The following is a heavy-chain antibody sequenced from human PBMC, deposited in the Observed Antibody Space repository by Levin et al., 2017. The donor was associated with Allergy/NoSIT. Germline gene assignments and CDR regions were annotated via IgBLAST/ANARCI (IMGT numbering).Heavy chain of an antibody. V-gene: IGHV3-48*01. CDR3: ARDGQGWDYDQYYFDY. Sequence: QSGGSLRLSCAASGFTFSSYSMNWVRQAPGKGLEWVSYISSSISTIYYADSVKGRFTISRDNAKNSLYLQMNSLRAEDTAVYYCARDGQGWDYDQYYFDYWGQGTLVTVSS. J-gene: IGHJ4*02. D-gene: IGHD4-17*01. CDR1: GFTFSSYS. CDR2: ISSSISTI.